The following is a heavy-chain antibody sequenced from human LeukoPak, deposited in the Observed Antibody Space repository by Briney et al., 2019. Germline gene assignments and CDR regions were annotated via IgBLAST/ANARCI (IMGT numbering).Heavy chain of an antibody. V-gene: IGHV4-59*01. D-gene: IGHD6-6*01. CDR3: ARGGPPSGNYYYGMDV. CDR2: IYYSGST. Sequence: SETLSLTCTVSGGSISSYYWSWIRQPPGKGLEWIGYIYYSGSTNYNPSLKSRVTISVGTSKNQFSLKLSSVTAADTAVYYCARGGPPSGNYYYGMDVWGQGTTVTVSS. CDR1: GGSISSYY. J-gene: IGHJ6*02.